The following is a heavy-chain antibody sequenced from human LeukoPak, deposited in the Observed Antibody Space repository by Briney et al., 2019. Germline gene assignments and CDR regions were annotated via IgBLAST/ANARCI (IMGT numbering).Heavy chain of an antibody. CDR3: AKAMPRFGWLSPFDY. D-gene: IGHD6-19*01. V-gene: IGHV1-24*01. CDR2: FDPEDGGT. CDR1: GYTLTELS. J-gene: IGHJ4*02. Sequence: ASVKVSCKVSGYTLTELSMHWVRQAPGKGLEWMGGFDPEDGGTIYAQKFQGRVTMTEDTSTDTAYMELSSLRAEDTALYYCAKAMPRFGWLSPFDYWGQGTLVTVSS.